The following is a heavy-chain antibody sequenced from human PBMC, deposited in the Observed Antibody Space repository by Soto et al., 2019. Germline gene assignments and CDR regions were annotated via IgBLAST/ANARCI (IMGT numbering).Heavy chain of an antibody. Sequence: GGSLRLSCAASGFTFSGSAMHWVRQAPGKGLEWVGRIRSKANSYATAYAASVKGRFTISRDDSKNTAYLQMNSLKTEDTAVYYCTVDSSSNYYYYYYMDVWGKGTTVTVSS. V-gene: IGHV3-73*01. CDR2: IRSKANSYAT. D-gene: IGHD6-6*01. CDR1: GFTFSGSA. CDR3: TVDSSSNYYYYYYMDV. J-gene: IGHJ6*03.